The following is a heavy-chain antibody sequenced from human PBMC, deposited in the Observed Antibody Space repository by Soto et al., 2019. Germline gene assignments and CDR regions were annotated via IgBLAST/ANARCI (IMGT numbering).Heavy chain of an antibody. Sequence: SETLSLTCSVSGGSISSFTYYWGWIRQPPGKGLEWIGTVYYNENTYYNPSLKSRVTITVDTAKNQFSLNLRSVTAADTAMYYCARGTPSIAAHTYFDYWGQGTLVTVSS. CDR3: ARGTPSIAAHTYFDY. CDR1: GGSISSFTYY. J-gene: IGHJ4*02. V-gene: IGHV4-39*01. D-gene: IGHD6-6*01. CDR2: VYYNENT.